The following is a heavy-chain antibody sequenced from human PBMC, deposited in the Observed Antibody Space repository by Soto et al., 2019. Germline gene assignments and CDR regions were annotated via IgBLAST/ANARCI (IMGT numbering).Heavy chain of an antibody. J-gene: IGHJ4*02. CDR1: GFTLSGHW. CDR2: IDIDGRGT. CDR3: ATVFDF. Sequence: EMQLVESGGGLVQPGGSLRLSCAASGFTLSGHWIHWVRQAPGKGLEWVSRIDIDGRGTSYADSVKGRFTISTDNAKNTGYLQMNSLRAGDTAVYDCATVFDFWGQGALVTVSS. V-gene: IGHV3-74*01. D-gene: IGHD4-17*01.